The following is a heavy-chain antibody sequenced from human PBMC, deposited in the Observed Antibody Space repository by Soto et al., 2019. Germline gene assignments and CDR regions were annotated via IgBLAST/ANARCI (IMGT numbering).Heavy chain of an antibody. CDR3: AKAKAEASYYYYYMDV. CDR2: ISWNSGSI. V-gene: IGHV3-9*01. J-gene: IGHJ6*03. CDR1: GFTFDDYA. Sequence: SLRLSCAASGFTFDDYAMHWVRQAPGKGLEWVSGISWNSGSIGYADSVKGRFTISRDNAKNSLYLQMNSLRAEDTALYYCAKAKAEASYYYYYMDVWGKGTTVTVSS.